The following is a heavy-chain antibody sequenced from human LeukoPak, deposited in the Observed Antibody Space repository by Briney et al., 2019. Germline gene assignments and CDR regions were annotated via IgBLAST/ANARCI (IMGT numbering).Heavy chain of an antibody. J-gene: IGHJ4*02. V-gene: IGHV1-69*13. CDR1: GGTFSSYA. Sequence: GASVKVSCKASGGTFSSYAISWVRQAPGQGLEWMGGIIPIFGTANYAQKLQGRVTITADESTSTAYMELSSLRSEDTAVYYCARGEDKHYSGPEVYWGQGTLVTVSS. D-gene: IGHD5-12*01. CDR3: ARGEDKHYSGPEVY. CDR2: IIPIFGTA.